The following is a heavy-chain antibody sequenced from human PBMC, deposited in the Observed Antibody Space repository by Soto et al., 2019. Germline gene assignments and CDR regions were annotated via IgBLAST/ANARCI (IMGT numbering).Heavy chain of an antibody. D-gene: IGHD3-22*01. CDR2: INAGNGNT. CDR1: GYTFTSYA. V-gene: IGHV1-3*01. J-gene: IGHJ3*02. CDR3: AREDYYDTRSSGAFDI. Sequence: ASVKVSCKASGYTFTSYAMHWVRQAPGQRLEWMGWINAGNGNTKYSQKFQGRVTITRDTSASTAYMELSSLRSEDTAVYYCAREDYYDTRSSGAFDIWGQGTMVTVSS.